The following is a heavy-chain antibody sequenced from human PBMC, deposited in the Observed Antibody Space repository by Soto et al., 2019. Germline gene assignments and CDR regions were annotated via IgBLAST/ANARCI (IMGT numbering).Heavy chain of an antibody. CDR1: GGTFSSYA. Sequence: QVQLVQSGAEVKKPGSSVKVSCKASGGTFSSYAISWVRQAPGQGLEWMGGIIPIFGTANYAQKFKGRVTITADKSTSTAYMELSSLRSEDTDVYYCARRGYSCSSRGPGGMDVWGQGTTVTVSS. J-gene: IGHJ6*02. V-gene: IGHV1-69*06. CDR3: ARRGYSCSSRGPGGMDV. CDR2: IIPIFGTA. D-gene: IGHD2-15*01.